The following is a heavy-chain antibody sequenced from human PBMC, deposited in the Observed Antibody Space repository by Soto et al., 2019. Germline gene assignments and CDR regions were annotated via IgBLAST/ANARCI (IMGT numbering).Heavy chain of an antibody. CDR1: GFTFNAYA. J-gene: IGHJ5*02. D-gene: IGHD4-4*01. Sequence: EVQLLESGGGLVQPGGSLRLSCAASGFTFNAYAMTWFRQAPGKGLEWVAAIGGSGGNRYYAASVRGRFTISRDNSKDTVDLQMNSLRVEDTAVYYCARVASDYINSVDPWGQGILVSVSS. V-gene: IGHV3-23*01. CDR2: IGGSGGNR. CDR3: ARVASDYINSVDP.